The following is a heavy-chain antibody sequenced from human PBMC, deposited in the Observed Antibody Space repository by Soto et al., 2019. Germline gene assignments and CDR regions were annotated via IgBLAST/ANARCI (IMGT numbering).Heavy chain of an antibody. CDR2: IWYEGTKK. J-gene: IGHJ5*02. CDR3: ARDVVTAVAGSVNWFDP. D-gene: IGHD6-19*01. V-gene: IGHV3-33*01. Sequence: QVQLVESGGGVVQSGRSLTLSCAASGFSLRTYGMHWLRRAPGKGLEWVAFIWYEGTKKFYANSVKGRSTISKGNSKNILYLQMSGLRAEDTAVSYCARDVVTAVAGSVNWFDPWGQGTLVTVSS. CDR1: GFSLRTYG.